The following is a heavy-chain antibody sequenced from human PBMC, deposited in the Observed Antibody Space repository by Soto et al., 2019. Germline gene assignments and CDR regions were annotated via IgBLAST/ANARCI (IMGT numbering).Heavy chain of an antibody. Sequence: GASVKVSCKASGYTFTSYYMHWVRQAPGQGLEWMGIINPSGGSTSYAQKFQGRVAMTRDTSTSTVYMELSSLRSEDTAGYYCASATALPPLYYYGMDVWGQGTTVTVSS. CDR2: INPSGGST. CDR3: ASATALPPLYYYGMDV. V-gene: IGHV1-46*01. CDR1: GYTFTSYY. D-gene: IGHD1-26*01. J-gene: IGHJ6*02.